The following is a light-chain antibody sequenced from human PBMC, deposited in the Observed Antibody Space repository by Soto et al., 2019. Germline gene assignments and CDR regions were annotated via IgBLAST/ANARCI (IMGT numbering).Light chain of an antibody. CDR3: IQALQTPPPT. J-gene: IGKJ5*01. V-gene: IGKV2-28*01. CDR2: LGS. CDR1: QSLLHSNGYNY. Sequence: DIVMTQSPLSLPVTPGEPASISCRSSQSLLHSNGYNYLDWYLQKPGQSPQLLIYLGSNRASGVPDRFSGSGSGTDFTLKISRVEAEDVGVYYCIQALQTPPPTFGQGTRLEIK.